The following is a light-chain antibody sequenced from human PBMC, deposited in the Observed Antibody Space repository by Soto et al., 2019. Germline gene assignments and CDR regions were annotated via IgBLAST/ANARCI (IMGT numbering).Light chain of an antibody. CDR1: QGINTY. CDR3: QQSYSTTWT. J-gene: IGKJ1*01. V-gene: IGKV1-39*01. CDR2: AAS. Sequence: DIQMTQSTSSLSESAGYRVTITFLASQGINTYLNRYQRKPGKAPKLLIYAASNLQSGVPSRFSGSGSETDFTLTISSFQPEDFATYSCQQSYSTTWTFGHVTLVDIK.